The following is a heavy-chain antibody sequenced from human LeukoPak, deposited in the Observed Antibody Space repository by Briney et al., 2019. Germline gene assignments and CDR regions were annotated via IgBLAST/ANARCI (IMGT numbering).Heavy chain of an antibody. Sequence: GGSLRLSCAASGFTFSSYAMHWVRQAPGKGLEWVAVISYDGSNKYYADSVKGRFTISRDNARKSVYLQMNSLRAEDTAVYYCARVSRGKWELLGAHDYWGQGTMVTVSS. J-gene: IGHJ4*02. V-gene: IGHV3-30*04. CDR2: ISYDGSNK. CDR3: ARVSRGKWELLGAHDY. CDR1: GFTFSSYA. D-gene: IGHD1-26*01.